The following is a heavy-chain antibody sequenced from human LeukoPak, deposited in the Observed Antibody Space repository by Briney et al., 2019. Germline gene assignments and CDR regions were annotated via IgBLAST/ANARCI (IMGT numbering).Heavy chain of an antibody. D-gene: IGHD6-19*01. J-gene: IGHJ4*02. CDR3: AKDTGSYPSSGVDY. Sequence: SLRLSCAASGFTFDDYAMHWVRQAPGKGLEWVSGISWNSGSIGYADSVKGRFTISRDNAKNSLYLQMNSLRAEDTALYYCAKDTGSYPSSGVDYWGQGTLVTVSS. CDR2: ISWNSGSI. CDR1: GFTFDDYA. V-gene: IGHV3-9*01.